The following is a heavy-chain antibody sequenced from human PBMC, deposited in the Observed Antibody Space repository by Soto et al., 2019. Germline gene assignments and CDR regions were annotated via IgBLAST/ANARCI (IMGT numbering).Heavy chain of an antibody. CDR2: VSHSGST. CDR1: GGSISSRNR. V-gene: IGHV4-4*02. Sequence: QVHLLESGPGLVKPSGTLSLTCTVSGGSISSRNRWSWVRQSPGKGLEWIGEVSHSGSTNSNPSLKGRVTISLDKSINQFSLNLESMTAADAAVYFCANTRGLGLMDAWGKGTTVVVSS. CDR3: ANTRGLGLMDA. J-gene: IGHJ6*03. D-gene: IGHD2-2*01.